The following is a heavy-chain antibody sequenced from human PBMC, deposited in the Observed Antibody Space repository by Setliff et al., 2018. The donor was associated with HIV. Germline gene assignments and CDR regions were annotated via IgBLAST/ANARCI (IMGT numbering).Heavy chain of an antibody. CDR1: GGTFSSYA. CDR3: ARDSVARRTRGYYYYMDV. CDR2: IIPISGIT. Sequence: ASVKVSCKASGGTFSSYAFNWVRQAPGQGLEWMGGIIPISGITNYAQKFQGRVRFTADKSTSTAYMELSSLRSEDTAMYYCARDSVARRTRGYYYYMDVWGKGTTVTVSS. D-gene: IGHD6-6*01. J-gene: IGHJ6*03. V-gene: IGHV1-69*10.